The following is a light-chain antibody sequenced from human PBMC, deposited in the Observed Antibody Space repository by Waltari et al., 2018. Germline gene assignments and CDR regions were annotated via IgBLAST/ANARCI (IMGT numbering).Light chain of an antibody. J-gene: IGKJ1*01. CDR1: QSPLHSNGYNY. CDR3: MQSLQALWT. CDR2: LGS. Sequence: DIVVTQSPLSLPVTPGEPASISFRSTQSPLHSNGYNYLDWYLQKPGQSPQLLIYLGSNRASGVPDRFSGTGSGTDFTLKINRVQAEDVGVYYCMQSLQALWTFGQGTKVDIK. V-gene: IGKV2-28*01.